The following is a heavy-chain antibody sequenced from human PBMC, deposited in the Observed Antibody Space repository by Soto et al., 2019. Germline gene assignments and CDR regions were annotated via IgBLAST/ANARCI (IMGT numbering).Heavy chain of an antibody. Sequence: LTLTCTVSGGSISSGGYYWSWIRQHPGKGLEWIGYIYYSGSTYYNPSLKGRVTISVDTSKNQFSLKLTSVTAADTAVYYCAKDPLEGGWAARPGSWFDPWGLGTLVTVSS. CDR1: GGSISSGGYY. CDR3: AKDPLEGGWAARPGSWFDP. J-gene: IGHJ5*02. V-gene: IGHV4-31*03. D-gene: IGHD6-6*01. CDR2: IYYSGST.